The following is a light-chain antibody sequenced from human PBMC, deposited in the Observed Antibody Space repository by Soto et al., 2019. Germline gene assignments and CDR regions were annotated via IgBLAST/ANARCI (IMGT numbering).Light chain of an antibody. Sequence: DIQVTQSPSSLSASVGDRVTIICRASQGISDYLAWYQQKPGKVPKLLIYAASTLQSGVPSRFSGSGSGTDFTLTISSLQPEDVATYYCHKYNSAPRTFGQGTKVEIK. CDR2: AAS. J-gene: IGKJ1*01. V-gene: IGKV1-27*01. CDR3: HKYNSAPRT. CDR1: QGISDY.